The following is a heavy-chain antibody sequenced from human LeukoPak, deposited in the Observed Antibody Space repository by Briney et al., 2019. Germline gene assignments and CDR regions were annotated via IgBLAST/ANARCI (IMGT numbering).Heavy chain of an antibody. V-gene: IGHV3-20*04. CDR1: GFTFDDYG. D-gene: IGHD3-10*01. Sequence: GGSLRLSCAASGFTFDDYGMSWVRQAPGKGLEWVSGINWNGGSTGYADSVKGRFTISRDNAKNSLYLQMNSLRAEDTALYYCARGRYYGSGATHYYYYYMDVWGKGTTVTVSS. J-gene: IGHJ6*03. CDR3: ARGRYYGSGATHYYYYYMDV. CDR2: INWNGGST.